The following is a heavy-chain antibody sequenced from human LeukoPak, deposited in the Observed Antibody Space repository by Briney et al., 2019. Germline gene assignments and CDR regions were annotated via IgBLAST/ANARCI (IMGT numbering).Heavy chain of an antibody. V-gene: IGHV1-69*01. CDR1: GGTFSSYA. Sequence: SVKVSCKACGGTFSSYAISWVRQAPGQGLEWMGGIIPIFGTANYAQKFQGRVTITADESTSTAYMELSSLRSEDTAVYYCAIIGCSSTSCPDYWGQGTLVTVSS. D-gene: IGHD2-2*01. CDR2: IIPIFGTA. J-gene: IGHJ4*02. CDR3: AIIGCSSTSCPDY.